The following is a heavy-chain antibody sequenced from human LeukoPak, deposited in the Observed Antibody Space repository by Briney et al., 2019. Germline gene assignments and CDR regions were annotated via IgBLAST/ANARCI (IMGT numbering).Heavy chain of an antibody. J-gene: IGHJ3*02. CDR2: IVVGNGNT. Sequence: VASVKVSCKASGFTFTSSTMQWVRQARGQRLEWIGWIVVGNGNTNYAQRFQERVTITRDMSTSTAYMELSSLRSEDTAVYYCAATRVGATIEGVDGALDIWGQGTMVTVSS. CDR3: AATRVGATIEGVDGALDI. V-gene: IGHV1-58*02. CDR1: GFTFTSST. D-gene: IGHD1-26*01.